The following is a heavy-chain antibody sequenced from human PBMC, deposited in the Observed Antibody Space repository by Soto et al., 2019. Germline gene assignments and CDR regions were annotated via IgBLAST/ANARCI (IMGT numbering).Heavy chain of an antibody. D-gene: IGHD5-18*01. CDR3: ARQDSYEGYYFDY. CDR2: IYYSGST. Sequence: PSETLSLTSTVPGGSISSYYWSWIRQPPGKGLEWIGYIYYSGSTNYNPSLKSRVTISVDTSKNQFSLKLSSVTAADTAVYYCARQDSYEGYYFDYWGQGTLVTVAS. V-gene: IGHV4-59*01. J-gene: IGHJ4*02. CDR1: GGSISSYY.